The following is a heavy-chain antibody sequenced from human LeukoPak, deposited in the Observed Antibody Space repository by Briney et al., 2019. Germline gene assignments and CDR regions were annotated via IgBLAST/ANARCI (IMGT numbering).Heavy chain of an antibody. V-gene: IGHV3-74*03. CDR1: GFTLSSYW. J-gene: IGHJ4*02. D-gene: IGHD5-12*01. Sequence: GGSLRLSCAASGFTLSSYWMHWVRQAPGKGLEWVSRINSDGSSTTYADSVKGRFTISRDNAKNTLYLQMNSLRVEDTAVYYCAREGRVSGYDFDLWGQGTLVTVSS. CDR3: AREGRVSGYDFDL. CDR2: INSDGSST.